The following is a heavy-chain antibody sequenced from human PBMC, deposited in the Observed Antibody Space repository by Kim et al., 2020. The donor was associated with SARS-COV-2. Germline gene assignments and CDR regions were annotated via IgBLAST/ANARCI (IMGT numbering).Heavy chain of an antibody. Sequence: GGSLRLSCAASGFTVSNAWLNWVRLAPGKGLEWVGRIRSNSGGGTTDFAAPVEDRFSISRDDSQNTVYLQMNSLKTEDTAVYFCARTTTWSREFELWGRG. CDR1: GFTVSNAW. D-gene: IGHD2-8*02. V-gene: IGHV3-15*01. CDR2: IRSNSGGGTT. J-gene: IGHJ1*01. CDR3: ARTTTWSREFEL.